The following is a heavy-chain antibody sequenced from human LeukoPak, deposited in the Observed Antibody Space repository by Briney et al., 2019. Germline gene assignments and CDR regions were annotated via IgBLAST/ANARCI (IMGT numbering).Heavy chain of an antibody. CDR2: IYYTGST. CDR1: GGSISSYY. Sequence: NPSETLFLTCTVSGGSISSYYWSWIRQPPGKGLEWIGYIYYTGSTNYNPSLTSRVNISVDTSKNQFSLNLTSVTAADTAVYYCARWGSIAVARFDYWGQGTLATVSS. D-gene: IGHD6-6*01. J-gene: IGHJ4*02. CDR3: ARWGSIAVARFDY. V-gene: IGHV4-59*01.